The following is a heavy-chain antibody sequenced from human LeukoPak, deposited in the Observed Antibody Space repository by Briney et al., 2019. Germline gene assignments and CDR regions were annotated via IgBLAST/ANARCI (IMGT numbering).Heavy chain of an antibody. CDR1: GFTFSSYA. V-gene: IGHV3-21*01. CDR3: ARENDQGFDY. J-gene: IGHJ4*02. Sequence: GGSLRLSCAASGFTFSSYAMNWVRQAPEKGLEWVSSFGTRSTSIYYARSVTGRFIISRDNAKNSLYLQMNSLRAEGTAVYYCARENDQGFDYWGQGTLVTVSS. D-gene: IGHD3-16*01. CDR2: FGTRSTSI.